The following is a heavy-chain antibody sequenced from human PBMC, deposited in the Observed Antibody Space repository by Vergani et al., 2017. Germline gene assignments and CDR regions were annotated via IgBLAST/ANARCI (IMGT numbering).Heavy chain of an antibody. CDR1: GFTFSSYG. D-gene: IGHD5-12*01. CDR3: ARDRDIGGAFDI. CDR2: ISYDGSNK. J-gene: IGHJ3*02. V-gene: IGHV3-30*03. Sequence: QVQLVESGGGVVQPGRSLRLSCAASGFTFSSYGMHWVRQAPGKGLEWVAVISYDGSNKYYADSVKGRFTISRDNSKNTLYLQMNSLRAEDTAVYYCARDRDIGGAFDIWGQGTMVTVSS.